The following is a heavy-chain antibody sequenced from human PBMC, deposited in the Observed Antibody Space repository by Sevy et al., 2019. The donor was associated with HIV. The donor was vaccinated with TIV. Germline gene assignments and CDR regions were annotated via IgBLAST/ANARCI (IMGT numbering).Heavy chain of an antibody. CDR2: MNPNSGNT. V-gene: IGHV1-8*01. CDR1: GYTFTSYD. CDR3: AGMAAVAGTRYFDL. J-gene: IGHJ2*01. Sequence: ASVKVSCKASGYTFTSYDINWVRQATGQGLEWMGWMNPNSGNTGYAQKFQGRVTMTRNTSISTAYMELSSLRSEDTAVYYCAGMAAVAGTRYFDLWGRGTLVTVSS. D-gene: IGHD6-19*01.